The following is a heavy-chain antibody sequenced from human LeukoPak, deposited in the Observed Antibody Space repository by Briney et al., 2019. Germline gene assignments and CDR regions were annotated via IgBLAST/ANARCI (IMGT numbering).Heavy chain of an antibody. CDR2: IYYSGGNT. Sequence: GGSLRLSCVASGFIFNNFVMTWVRQAPGKGLEWVSTIYYSGGNTYSADSVKGRFTISRDNAKNTLYLQMNSLRVEDTAIYYCAKDQGQAVVPRRFDYWGQGTLVTVAS. CDR3: AKDQGQAVVPRRFDY. CDR1: GFIFNNFV. J-gene: IGHJ4*02. D-gene: IGHD4-23*01. V-gene: IGHV3-23*01.